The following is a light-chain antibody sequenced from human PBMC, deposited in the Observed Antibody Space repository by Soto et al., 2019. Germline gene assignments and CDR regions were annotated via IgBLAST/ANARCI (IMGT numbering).Light chain of an antibody. CDR3: EQYGSSTRT. V-gene: IGKV3-20*01. CDR1: QSISSNY. J-gene: IGKJ1*01. Sequence: EIVLSQSPGTLSLSPGERATLSCRASQSISSNYFAWYQQKPGQAPSLLIYGVSTRATGIPDRFSGSGSGTDFTLTISRLEPEDFAMYYCEQYGSSTRTFGQGTKVDIK. CDR2: GVS.